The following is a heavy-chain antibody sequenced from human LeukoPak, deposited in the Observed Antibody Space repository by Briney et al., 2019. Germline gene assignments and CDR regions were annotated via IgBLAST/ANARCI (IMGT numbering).Heavy chain of an antibody. J-gene: IGHJ3*02. V-gene: IGHV3-23*01. Sequence: GGSLRLSCVAPGLTFSTYAMSWVRQAPGKGLEWVSGISGSGGSTPYADSVKGRFTISRDNSKNTLYLQMNSLRAEDTAVYYCAKDLEDTAMIRRPFDIWGQGTMVTVSS. CDR1: GLTFSTYA. D-gene: IGHD5-18*01. CDR3: AKDLEDTAMIRRPFDI. CDR2: ISGSGGST.